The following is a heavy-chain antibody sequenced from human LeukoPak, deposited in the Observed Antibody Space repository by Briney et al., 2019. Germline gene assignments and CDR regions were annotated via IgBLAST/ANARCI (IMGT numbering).Heavy chain of an antibody. Sequence: GGSLRLSCAASKFTFSNYAMSWVRQAPGKGPEWVSTIGGSGESTSYADSVKGRFTISRDNSKNTLFLQLNSLRAEDTAVYYCASKSGDDAFDIWGQGTMVTVSS. CDR1: KFTFSNYA. CDR3: ASKSGDDAFDI. V-gene: IGHV3-23*01. CDR2: IGGSGEST. J-gene: IGHJ3*02. D-gene: IGHD3-10*01.